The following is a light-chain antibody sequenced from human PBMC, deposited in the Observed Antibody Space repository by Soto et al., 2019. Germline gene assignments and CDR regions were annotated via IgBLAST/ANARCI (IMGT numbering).Light chain of an antibody. Sequence: EIVLTQSPGTLSLSPGERTTLSCRASQSVGRNYLAWYQQKPGQAPRLLIHGASSRATGIPDRFSGSGSGTDFILTISRLEPEDFAVYYCQQYANSPLTFGGGTKVEIK. CDR1: QSVGRNY. J-gene: IGKJ4*01. CDR3: QQYANSPLT. CDR2: GAS. V-gene: IGKV3-20*01.